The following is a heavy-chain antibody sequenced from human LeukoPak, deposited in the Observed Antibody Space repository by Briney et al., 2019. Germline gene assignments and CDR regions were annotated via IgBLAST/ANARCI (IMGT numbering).Heavy chain of an antibody. CDR1: GFTFSNFA. CDR3: AKGAAAGKVDWFDP. J-gene: IGHJ5*02. V-gene: IGHV3-23*01. D-gene: IGHD6-13*01. Sequence: PGGSLRLSCAASGFTFSNFAMMWVRQAPGTGLQWVSTITGYGATFYADSVRGQFTIFRDTSMNTLFLQMNSLGAEDTAVYYCAKGAAAGKVDWFDPWGQGTLVTVSS. CDR2: ITGYGAT.